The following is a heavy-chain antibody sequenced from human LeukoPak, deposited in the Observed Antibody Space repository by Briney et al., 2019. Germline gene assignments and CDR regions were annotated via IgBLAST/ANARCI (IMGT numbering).Heavy chain of an antibody. CDR1: GNSISSGDYY. D-gene: IGHD3-22*01. J-gene: IGHJ4*02. V-gene: IGHV4-61*02. Sequence: SETLSLTCTVSGNSISSGDYYWSWIRQPAGKGLEWIGRIYTSGSTTYNPSLKSRVTISGDTSENQFSLRLSSVTAADTAVYYWARVSYSYDISGWVPFDYGAQGTLVTASS. CDR3: ARVSYSYDISGWVPFDY. CDR2: IYTSGST.